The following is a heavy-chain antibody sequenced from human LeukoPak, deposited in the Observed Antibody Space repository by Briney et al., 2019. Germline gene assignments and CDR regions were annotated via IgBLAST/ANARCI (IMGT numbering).Heavy chain of an antibody. V-gene: IGHV3-7*03. CDR1: GFIFSNHW. D-gene: IGHD4-11*01. CDR3: ARGNYYFDY. CDR2: IKQDGSDK. Sequence: GGSLRLSCVASGFIFSNHWVTWVRRAPGKGLEWVANIKQDGSDKYYVDSVKGRFTISRDNAKNSLYLQMNSLRAEDTAVYYCARGNYYFDYWGQGTLVTVSS. J-gene: IGHJ4*02.